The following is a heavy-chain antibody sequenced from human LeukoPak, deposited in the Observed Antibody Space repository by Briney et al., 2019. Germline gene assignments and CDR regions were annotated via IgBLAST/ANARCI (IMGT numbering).Heavy chain of an antibody. J-gene: IGHJ4*02. CDR3: ARGGGSYYVDY. Sequence: SETLSLTCTVSGGSISSSSYYWGWIRQPPGKGLEWIGSIYYSGSTYYNPSLKSRVTISVDTSKNQFSLKLSSVTAADTAVYYCARGGGSYYVDYWGQGTLVTVSS. D-gene: IGHD1-26*01. CDR1: GGSISSSSYY. V-gene: IGHV4-39*07. CDR2: IYYSGST.